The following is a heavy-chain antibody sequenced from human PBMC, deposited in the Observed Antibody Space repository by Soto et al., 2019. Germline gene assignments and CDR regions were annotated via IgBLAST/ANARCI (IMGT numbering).Heavy chain of an antibody. CDR1: GYTFTSYG. J-gene: IGHJ4*02. CDR2: ISAYNGNT. CDR3: ARDGLYYYDSRKGDY. V-gene: IGHV1-18*01. Sequence: GASVKLSCKASGYTFTSYGISWVRQAPGQGLEWMGWISAYNGNTNYAQKLQGRVTMTTDTSTSTAYMEMRSLRSDDTAVYYCARDGLYYYDSRKGDYWGQGTLVTVSS. D-gene: IGHD3-22*01.